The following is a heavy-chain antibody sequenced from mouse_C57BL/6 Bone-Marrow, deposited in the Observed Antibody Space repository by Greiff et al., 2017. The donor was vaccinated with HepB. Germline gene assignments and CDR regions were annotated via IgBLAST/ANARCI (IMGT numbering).Heavy chain of an antibody. CDR2: IRNKANNHAT. CDR1: GFTFSDAW. J-gene: IGHJ2*01. D-gene: IGHD2-3*01. Sequence: EVKLMESGGGLVQPGGSMKLSCAASGFTFSDAWMDWVRQSPEMGLEWVAEIRNKANNHATYYAESVKGRFTISRDDSKSSVYLQMNSLRAEDTGIYYCTSHDGYLGDYWGQGTTLTVSS. V-gene: IGHV6-6*01. CDR3: TSHDGYLGDY.